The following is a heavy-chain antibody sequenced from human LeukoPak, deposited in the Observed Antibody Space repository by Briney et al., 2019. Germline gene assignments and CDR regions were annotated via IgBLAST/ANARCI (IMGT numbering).Heavy chain of an antibody. D-gene: IGHD3-22*01. Sequence: GGSLRLSCAASRFTFSSYGMSWVRQAPGKGLERVSGISSSGGSTYYADSVKGRFTISRDNSKNTLYLQMNSLRAEDTAVYYCAKDRLPLSSAYYYLPFDYWGQGTLSPSPQ. CDR1: RFTFSSYG. CDR2: ISSSGGST. V-gene: IGHV3-23*01. J-gene: IGHJ4*02. CDR3: AKDRLPLSSAYYYLPFDY.